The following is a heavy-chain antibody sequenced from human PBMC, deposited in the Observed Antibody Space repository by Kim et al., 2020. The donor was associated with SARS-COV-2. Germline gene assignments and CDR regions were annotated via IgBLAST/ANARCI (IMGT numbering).Heavy chain of an antibody. CDR2: ISAYNGNT. D-gene: IGHD2-2*01. CDR1: GYTFTSYG. CDR3: ARDCSSTSCYRVAKPNYYYGMDV. V-gene: IGHV1-18*01. Sequence: ASVKVSCKASGYTFTSYGISWVRQAPGQGLEWMGWISAYNGNTNYAQKLQGRVTMTTDTSTSTAYMELRSLRSDDTAVYYCARDCSSTSCYRVAKPNYYYGMDVWGQGTTVTVSS. J-gene: IGHJ6*02.